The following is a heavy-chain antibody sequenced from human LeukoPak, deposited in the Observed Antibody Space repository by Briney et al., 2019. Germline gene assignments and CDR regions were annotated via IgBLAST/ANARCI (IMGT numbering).Heavy chain of an antibody. V-gene: IGHV4-59*08. CDR3: ACRRSYVVVVAATPECDY. CDR1: GGSISAYY. J-gene: IGHJ4*02. D-gene: IGHD2-15*01. CDR2: VFYTGAT. Sequence: PSETLSLTCTVSGGSISAYYWSWIRQPPGKGLEWIGDVFYTGATNCNPSLESRVTISVDTSKNQFSLNLTSVTAADTAVYYCACRRSYVVVVAATPECDYWGQGTLVTVSS.